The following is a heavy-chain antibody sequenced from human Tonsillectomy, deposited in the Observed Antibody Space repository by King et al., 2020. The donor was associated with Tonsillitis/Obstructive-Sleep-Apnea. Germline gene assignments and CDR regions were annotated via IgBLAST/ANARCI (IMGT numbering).Heavy chain of an antibody. V-gene: IGHV3-9*01. Sequence: QLVQSGGGLVQPGRSLRLSCAASGFTFDDYAMHWVRQAPGKGLEWVSGISWNSGSIGYADSVKGRFTISRDNAKNSLYLQMNSLRAEDTALYYCAKGQPATCYIDYWGQGTLVTVSS. CDR2: ISWNSGSI. CDR3: AKGQPATCYIDY. D-gene: IGHD6-13*01. J-gene: IGHJ4*02. CDR1: GFTFDDYA.